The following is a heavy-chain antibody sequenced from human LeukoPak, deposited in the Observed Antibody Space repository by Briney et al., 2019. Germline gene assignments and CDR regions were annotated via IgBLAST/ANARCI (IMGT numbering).Heavy chain of an antibody. CDR3: ARGTSIAARPNPDY. V-gene: IGHV3-33*01. CDR1: GFTFSSYG. J-gene: IGHJ4*02. D-gene: IGHD6-6*01. Sequence: GRSLRLSCAASGFTFSSYGMHWVRQAPGKGLEWVAVIWYDGSNEYYADSVKGRFTISRDNSKNTLYLQMNSLRAEDTAVYYCARGTSIAARPNPDYWGQGTLVTVSS. CDR2: IWYDGSNE.